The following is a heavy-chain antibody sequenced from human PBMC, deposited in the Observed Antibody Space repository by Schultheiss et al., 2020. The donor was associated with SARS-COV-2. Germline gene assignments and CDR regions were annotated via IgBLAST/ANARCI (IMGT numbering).Heavy chain of an antibody. J-gene: IGHJ4*02. V-gene: IGHV4-34*01. Sequence: SETLSLTCAVYGGSFSGYYWGWIRQPPGKGLEWIGYIYYSGSTYYNPSLKSRVTISVDTSKNQFSLKLSSVTAADTAVYYCARSSRGGLGELSSVNFDYWGQGTLVTVSS. CDR3: ARSSRGGLGELSSVNFDY. CDR2: IYYSGST. CDR1: GGSFSGYY. D-gene: IGHD3-16*02.